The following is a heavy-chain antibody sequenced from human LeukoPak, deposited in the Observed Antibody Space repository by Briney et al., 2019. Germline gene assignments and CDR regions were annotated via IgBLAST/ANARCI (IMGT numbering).Heavy chain of an antibody. J-gene: IGHJ5*02. CDR2: IYHSGST. CDR3: ARDDSDYGDYARFDP. Sequence: SETLSLTCAVSGYSISSGYYWGWTRQPPGKGLEWIGSIYHSGSTYYNPSLKSRVTISVDTSKNQFSLKLSSVTAADTAVYYCARDDSDYGDYARFDPWGQGTLVTVSS. CDR1: GYSISSGYY. V-gene: IGHV4-38-2*02. D-gene: IGHD4-17*01.